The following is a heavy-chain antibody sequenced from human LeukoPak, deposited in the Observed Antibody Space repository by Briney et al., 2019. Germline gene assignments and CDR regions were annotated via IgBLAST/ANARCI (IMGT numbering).Heavy chain of an antibody. D-gene: IGHD6-19*01. CDR3: AKGIYSSGWSYFDY. Sequence: GGSLRLSCAASGFTFSNSAMSWVRQAPGKGLEWVSTLSGSGITTYYADSVKGRFTISRDNSKNTLNLQMDSLRAEDTAVYYCAKGIYSSGWSYFDYWGHGTLVTVSS. J-gene: IGHJ4*01. CDR2: LSGSGITT. V-gene: IGHV3-23*01. CDR1: GFTFSNSA.